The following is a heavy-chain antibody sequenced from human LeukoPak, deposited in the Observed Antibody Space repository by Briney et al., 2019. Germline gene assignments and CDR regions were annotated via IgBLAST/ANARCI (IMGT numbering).Heavy chain of an antibody. D-gene: IGHD6-19*01. CDR2: IYSGGST. J-gene: IGHJ4*02. V-gene: IGHV3-66*01. CDR3: ARARLAVSGNYFEN. CDR1: GFTVSSNY. Sequence: GGSLRLSCAASGFTVSSNYMSWVRQAPGKGLEWVSVIYSGGSTYYADSVKGRFTISRDNAKNSLYLQMNSLRVEDTAVYHCARARLAVSGNYFENWGQGTLVTVSS.